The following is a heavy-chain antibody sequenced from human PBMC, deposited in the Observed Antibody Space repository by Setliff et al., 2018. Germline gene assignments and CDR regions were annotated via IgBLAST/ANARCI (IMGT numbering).Heavy chain of an antibody. D-gene: IGHD3-10*01. CDR3: ARYPCRLPELAIYGSFDY. J-gene: IGHJ4*02. V-gene: IGHV4-59*08. CDR1: GDSISDAS. Sequence: PSETLSLTCTVSGDSISDASIMAWIRQPPGKGLEFIGYVFYNGAAKYDPSLKSRVTMSVDTSKNQFSLNLTSVTAADTAVYYCARYPCRLPELAIYGSFDYWGQGALVTVSS. CDR2: VFYNGAA.